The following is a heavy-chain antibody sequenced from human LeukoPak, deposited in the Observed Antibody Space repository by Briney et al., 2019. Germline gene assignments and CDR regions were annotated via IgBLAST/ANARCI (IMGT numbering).Heavy chain of an antibody. D-gene: IGHD3-10*01. CDR1: RFTFSNYW. V-gene: IGHV3-7*05. CDR3: ARSHESFASGSGDY. J-gene: IGHJ4*02. Sequence: PGGSLRLSCAASRFTFSNYWMSWVRQAPGKGLEWVANINQDGSEKYFVDSVRGRFSISRDNAKNSLYLKMNSLRAEDTAVYYCARSHESFASGSGDYWGQGTLVTVSS. CDR2: INQDGSEK.